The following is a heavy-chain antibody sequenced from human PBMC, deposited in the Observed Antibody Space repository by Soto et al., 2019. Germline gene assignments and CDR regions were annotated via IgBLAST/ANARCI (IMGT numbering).Heavy chain of an antibody. CDR1: GGTFSSYA. V-gene: IGHV1-69*06. D-gene: IGHD5-18*01. Sequence: GASVKVSCKASGGTFSSYAMSWVRQAPGQGLEWMGGIIPIFGTANYAQKFQGRVTITADKSTSTAYMELSSLRSEDTAVYYCAGEADTAVVRYFDYWGQGTLVTVSS. CDR2: IIPIFGTA. CDR3: AGEADTAVVRYFDY. J-gene: IGHJ4*02.